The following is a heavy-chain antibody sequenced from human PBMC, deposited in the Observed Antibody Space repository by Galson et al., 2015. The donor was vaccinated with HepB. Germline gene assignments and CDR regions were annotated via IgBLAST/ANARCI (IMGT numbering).Heavy chain of an antibody. V-gene: IGHV3-72*01. D-gene: IGHD3-9*01. CDR1: GFTFSDHY. CDR3: ARMTPWGYDILTGYLSGDDAFDI. Sequence: SLRLSCAASGFTFSDHYMDWVRQAPGKGLEWVGRTRNKANSYTTEYAASVKGGFTISRDDSKNSLYLQMNSLKTEDTAVYYCARMTPWGYDILTGYLSGDDAFDIWGQGTMVTVSS. J-gene: IGHJ3*02. CDR2: TRNKANSYTT.